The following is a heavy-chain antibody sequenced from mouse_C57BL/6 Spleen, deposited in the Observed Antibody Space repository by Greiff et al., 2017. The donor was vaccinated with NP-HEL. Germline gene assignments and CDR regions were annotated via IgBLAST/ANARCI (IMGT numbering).Heavy chain of an antibody. Sequence: QVQLKESGAELVMPGASVKLSCKASGYTFTSYWMHWVKQRPGQGLEWIGEIDPSDSYTNYNQKFKGKSTLTVDKSSSTAYMQLSSLTSEDSAVYYCARSIYDGYLGDYWGQGTTLTVSS. CDR3: ARSIYDGYLGDY. V-gene: IGHV1-69*01. CDR1: GYTFTSYW. J-gene: IGHJ2*01. CDR2: IDPSDSYT. D-gene: IGHD2-3*01.